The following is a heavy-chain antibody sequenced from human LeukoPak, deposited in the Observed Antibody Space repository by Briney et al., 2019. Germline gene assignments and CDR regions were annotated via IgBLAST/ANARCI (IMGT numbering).Heavy chain of an antibody. V-gene: IGHV3-23*01. J-gene: IGHJ4*02. D-gene: IGHD6-19*01. CDR2: ISGSGGST. CDR1: GFTFSSYA. Sequence: GGSLRLSCAASGFTFSSYAMSWVRQAPGKGLEWVSAISGSGGSTYYTDSVKGRFTISRDNSKNTLYLQMNSLRAEDTAVYYCAKARIAVAGTAHFDYWGQGTLVTVSS. CDR3: AKARIAVAGTAHFDY.